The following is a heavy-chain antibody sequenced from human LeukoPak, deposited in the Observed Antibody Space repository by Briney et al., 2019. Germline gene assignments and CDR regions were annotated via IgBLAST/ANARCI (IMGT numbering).Heavy chain of an antibody. Sequence: SETLSLTCSVSGGSLSDYYWTWIRQPAGKGLEWVGRINASGTTRYNPSLKSRLAMSVDTSKNQFSLKLTSVTAADTAVYFCTRGLAAAYDYNWFDSWGQGTLVTVSS. V-gene: IGHV4-4*07. CDR2: INASGTT. J-gene: IGHJ5*01. CDR1: GGSLSDYY. CDR3: TRGLAAAYDYNWFDS. D-gene: IGHD5-12*01.